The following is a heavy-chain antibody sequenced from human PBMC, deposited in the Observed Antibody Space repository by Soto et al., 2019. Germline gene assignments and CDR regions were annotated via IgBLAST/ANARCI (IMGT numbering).Heavy chain of an antibody. Sequence: EVQLVESGGGLVKPGGSLRLSCAASGFTFSSYSMNWVRQAPGKGLEWVSSISSSSSYIYYADSVKGRFTISRDNAKNSLYLQMNSLRAGDTAVYYCASGGSSGWYFDYWGQGTLVTVSS. D-gene: IGHD6-19*01. CDR1: GFTFSSYS. CDR2: ISSSSSYI. J-gene: IGHJ4*02. V-gene: IGHV3-21*01. CDR3: ASGGSSGWYFDY.